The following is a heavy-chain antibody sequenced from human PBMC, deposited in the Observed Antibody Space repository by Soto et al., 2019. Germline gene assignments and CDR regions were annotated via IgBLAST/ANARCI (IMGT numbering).Heavy chain of an antibody. CDR3: ARPIIRADDAFYN. CDR2: IYYSGST. Sequence: SETLSLTCTVSGGSISSYYWSWIRQPPGKGLEWIGYIYYSGSTNYNPSLKSRVTISVDTSKNHFSLKLSSVTAADTAVYYCARPIIRADDAFYNWGQGTMVTVSS. CDR1: GGSISSYY. J-gene: IGHJ3*02. D-gene: IGHD3-3*01. V-gene: IGHV4-59*08.